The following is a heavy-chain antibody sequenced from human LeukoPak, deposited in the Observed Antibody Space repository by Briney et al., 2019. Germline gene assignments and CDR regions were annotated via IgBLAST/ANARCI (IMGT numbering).Heavy chain of an antibody. D-gene: IGHD6-6*01. CDR3: ARDEYSSSRKDY. CDR1: GFTFSSYY. V-gene: IGHV3-21*01. CDR2: ITTSSSYI. J-gene: IGHJ4*02. Sequence: PGGSLRLSCAASGFTFSSYYMNWVRQAPGKGLEWVSSITTSSSYIYYADSVKGRFTISRDNAKNSLYLQMNSLRAEDTAVYYCARDEYSSSRKDYWGQGTLVTVSS.